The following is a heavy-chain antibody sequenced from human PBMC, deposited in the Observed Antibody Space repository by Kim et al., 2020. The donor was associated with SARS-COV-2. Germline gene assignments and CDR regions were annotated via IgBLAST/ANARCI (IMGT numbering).Heavy chain of an antibody. Sequence: GGSLRLSCAASGFTFDDYGMSWVRQAPGKGLEWVSGINRNSDSTGYADSVKGRFTISRDNAKNSLFLQMNSPRAEDTALYHCVRGYAGGPFDFWGQGTLV. CDR3: VRGYAGGPFDF. CDR1: GFTFDDYG. D-gene: IGHD3-16*01. V-gene: IGHV3-20*01. J-gene: IGHJ4*02. CDR2: INRNSDST.